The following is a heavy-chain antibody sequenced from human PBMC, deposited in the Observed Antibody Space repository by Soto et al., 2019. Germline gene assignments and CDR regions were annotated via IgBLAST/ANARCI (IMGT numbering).Heavy chain of an antibody. CDR1: GSTFSNDW. V-gene: IGHV3-74*01. J-gene: IGHJ4*02. Sequence: GGSLRLSCAVSGSTFSNDWMHWVRQAPGKGLVWVSHINSDGSSTNYADFVKGRFTIARDNAKNTVYLQMNSLRAEDTAVYYCARDRSYSLDVWGQGTLVTVSS. D-gene: IGHD4-4*01. CDR2: INSDGSST. CDR3: ARDRSYSLDV.